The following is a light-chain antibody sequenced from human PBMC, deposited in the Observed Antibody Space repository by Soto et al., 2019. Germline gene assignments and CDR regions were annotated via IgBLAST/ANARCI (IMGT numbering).Light chain of an antibody. Sequence: EIVMTQSPATLSVSPGERATLSCRASQSVGSNLAWYQQKPGQAPRLLIYGASTRATGIPARFSGSGSGTEFTLTISRLQSEDFAIYFWQQYNNWPPDRTFGQGTKVEIK. CDR3: QQYNNWPPDRT. CDR2: GAS. CDR1: QSVGSN. V-gene: IGKV3-15*01. J-gene: IGKJ1*01.